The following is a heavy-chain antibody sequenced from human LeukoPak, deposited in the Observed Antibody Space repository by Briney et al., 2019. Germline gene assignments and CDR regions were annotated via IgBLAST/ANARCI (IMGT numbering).Heavy chain of an antibody. D-gene: IGHD3-22*01. Sequence: GGSLRLSCAASGFTFSSYSMMWVRQAPGKGLEWVSYISSSSTTIHYADSVKGRFTISRDNAKNSLYLQMNSLRAEDTAVYYCARNMYYYDSSGYYPVDYWGQGTLVTVSS. CDR2: ISSSSTTI. V-gene: IGHV3-48*04. CDR3: ARNMYYYDSSGYYPVDY. J-gene: IGHJ4*02. CDR1: GFTFSSYS.